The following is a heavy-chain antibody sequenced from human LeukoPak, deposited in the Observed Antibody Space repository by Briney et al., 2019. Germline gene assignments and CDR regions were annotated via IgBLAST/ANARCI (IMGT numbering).Heavy chain of an antibody. Sequence: SETLSLTCAVYGGSFSGYYWSWIRQPPGKGLEWIGEINHSGSTNYNPSLKSRVTISVDTSKNQFSLKLSSVTAADTAVYYCARGPGATGYFDLWGRGTLVTVSS. D-gene: IGHD4-17*01. CDR3: ARGPGATGYFDL. CDR1: GGSFSGYY. CDR2: INHSGST. J-gene: IGHJ2*01. V-gene: IGHV4-34*01.